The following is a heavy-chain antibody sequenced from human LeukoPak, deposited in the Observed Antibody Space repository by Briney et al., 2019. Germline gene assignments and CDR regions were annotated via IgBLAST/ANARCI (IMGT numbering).Heavy chain of an antibody. CDR2: ISGSGGST. V-gene: IGHV3-23*01. J-gene: IGHJ4*02. CDR1: AFTSSSYS. D-gene: IGHD2-2*01. Sequence: GGSLRLSCAASAFTSSSYSMSWVRHAPGEGRGWVSAISGSGGSTCYADAVKGRFTISRDNSKNTLYLQMNSLRAEDTAVYYCAKDRKVGPVIVVVPAAMPKDYWGQGTLVTVSS. CDR3: AKDRKVGPVIVVVPAAMPKDY.